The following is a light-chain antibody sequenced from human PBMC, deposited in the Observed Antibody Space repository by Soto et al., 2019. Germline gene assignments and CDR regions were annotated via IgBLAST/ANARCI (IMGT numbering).Light chain of an antibody. CDR2: EVS. V-gene: IGLV2-14*01. CDR3: FSYTRSGTYV. J-gene: IGLJ1*01. Sequence: QSALTQPASVSGSPGQSITISCTGTSSDVGNYKYVSWYQQHPGKAPKLMIYEVSNQPSGVSNRFSGSKSGNTASLTISGLQAEAETDYYCFSYTRSGTYVLGIGTKVTV. CDR1: SSDVGNYKY.